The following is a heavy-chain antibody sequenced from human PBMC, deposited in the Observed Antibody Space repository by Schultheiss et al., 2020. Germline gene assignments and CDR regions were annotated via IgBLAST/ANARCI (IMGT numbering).Heavy chain of an antibody. V-gene: IGHV4-61*08. CDR3: ARDYSSSSGKAFDI. D-gene: IGHD6-6*01. CDR1: GGSISSGGYY. J-gene: IGHJ3*02. Sequence: SETLSLTCTVSGGSISSGGYYWSWIRQHPGKGLKWIGYIYYSGSTNYNPSLKSRVTMSVDTSKNQFSLKLNSVTAADTAVYYCARDYSSSSGKAFDIWGQGTMVTVSS. CDR2: IYYSGST.